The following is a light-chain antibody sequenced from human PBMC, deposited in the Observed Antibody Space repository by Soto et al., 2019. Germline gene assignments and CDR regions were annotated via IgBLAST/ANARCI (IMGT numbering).Light chain of an antibody. CDR1: QSVRGN. CDR3: QQYNNWPLT. J-gene: IGKJ4*01. Sequence: EVVMTQSPATLSVSPGDRVTLSCRASQSVRGNLAWYRQKPGQTPRLLIYLTSTRATGIPARFSGSGSGTEFTLTISSLQSEDFAVYYCQQYNNWPLTFGGGTKVEIK. V-gene: IGKV3-15*01. CDR2: LTS.